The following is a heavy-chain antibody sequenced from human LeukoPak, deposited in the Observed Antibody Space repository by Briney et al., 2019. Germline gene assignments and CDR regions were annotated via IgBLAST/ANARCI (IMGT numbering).Heavy chain of an antibody. CDR1: GYTFTSYD. Sequence: ASVKVSCKASGYTFTSYDINWVRQATGQGLEWMGWMNPNSGNTGYAQKFQGRVTMTRNTSISTAYMELSSLRSEDTAVYYCARGCSSTSCDDDAFDIWGQGTMVTVSS. D-gene: IGHD2-2*01. CDR3: ARGCSSTSCDDDAFDI. J-gene: IGHJ3*02. CDR2: MNPNSGNT. V-gene: IGHV1-8*01.